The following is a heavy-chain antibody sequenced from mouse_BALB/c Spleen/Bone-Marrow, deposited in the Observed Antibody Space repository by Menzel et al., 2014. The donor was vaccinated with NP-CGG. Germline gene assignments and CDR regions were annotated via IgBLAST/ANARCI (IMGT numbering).Heavy chain of an antibody. CDR3: ARNTQFAY. Sequence: VQLQQSGAELVKPGASVKLSCTASGFNIKDTYMHWVKQRPEQGLEWIGRIDPANGNTKYDPKFQGKATITADTSSNTAYLQLSSLTSEDTAVYYRARNTQFAYWGQGTLVTVSA. CDR2: IDPANGNT. D-gene: IGHD5-1-1*01. CDR1: GFNIKDTY. V-gene: IGHV14-3*02. J-gene: IGHJ3*01.